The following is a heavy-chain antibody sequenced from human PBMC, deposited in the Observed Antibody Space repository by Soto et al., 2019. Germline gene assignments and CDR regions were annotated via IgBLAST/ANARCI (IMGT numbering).Heavy chain of an antibody. CDR3: ARVGGFGATTIDY. D-gene: IGHD3-10*01. CDR1: GGSVSSGSYY. CDR2: IYYSGST. J-gene: IGHJ4*02. V-gene: IGHV4-61*01. Sequence: SETLSLTCTVSGGSVSSGSYYWSWIRQPPGKGLEWIGYIYYSGSTYYNPSLKSRVTISVDTSKNQFSLKLSSVTAADTAVYYCARVGGFGATTIDYWGQGTLVTSPQ.